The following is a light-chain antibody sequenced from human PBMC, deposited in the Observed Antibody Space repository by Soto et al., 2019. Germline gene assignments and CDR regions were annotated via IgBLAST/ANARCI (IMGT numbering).Light chain of an antibody. CDR3: QKYSNWPRT. Sequence: EIVMTQSPATLSVSPGERATLSCRAGQSISNNLAWYQQKPGQAPRLLIYGASTRATGIPARFTGSGSGTEFTLTISSLQSEDFAVYYCQKYSNWPRTFGQGTKVDI. J-gene: IGKJ1*01. V-gene: IGKV3-15*01. CDR2: GAS. CDR1: QSISNN.